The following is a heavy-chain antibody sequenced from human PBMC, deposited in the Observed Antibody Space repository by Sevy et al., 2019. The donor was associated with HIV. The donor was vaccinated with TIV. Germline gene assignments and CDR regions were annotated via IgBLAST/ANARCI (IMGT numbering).Heavy chain of an antibody. V-gene: IGHV3-49*04. CDR2: LKHKAYGGTL. CDR1: GFTFGDYA. Sequence: GGSLRLSCTGSGFTFGDYAMSWVRQAPGKGLEWVAFLKHKAYGGTLDYAASVKGRFSISRDDSKSIAHLQMNDLKTEDTAIYYCTRWEGAQSIFDYWGQGALVTV. J-gene: IGHJ4*02. CDR3: TRWEGAQSIFDY. D-gene: IGHD1-26*01.